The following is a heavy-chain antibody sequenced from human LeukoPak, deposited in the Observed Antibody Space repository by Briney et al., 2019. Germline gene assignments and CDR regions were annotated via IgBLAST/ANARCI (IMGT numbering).Heavy chain of an antibody. CDR1: GFTFSSYA. CDR3: AGSAVAGTPFHY. V-gene: IGHV3-30-3*01. CDR2: ISYDGSNK. Sequence: GRSLRLSCAASGFTFSSYAMHWVRQAPGKGLEWVAVISYDGSNKYYADSVKGRFTISRDNSKNTLYLQMNSLRAEDTAVYYCAGSAVAGTPFHYGGKEPGVTFP. J-gene: IGHJ4*02. D-gene: IGHD6-19*01.